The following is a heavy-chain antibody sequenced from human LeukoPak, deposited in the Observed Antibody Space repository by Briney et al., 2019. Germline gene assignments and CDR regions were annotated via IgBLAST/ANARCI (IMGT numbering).Heavy chain of an antibody. V-gene: IGHV4-59*12. D-gene: IGHD3-22*01. J-gene: IGHJ3*02. CDR3: ARGRRITMIVVVITGRTGAFDI. Sequence: SETLSLTCTVSGGSISSYYWSWIRQPPGKGLEWIGYIYYSGSTNYNPSLKSRVTISVNTSKNQFSLKLSSVTAADTAVYYCARGRRITMIVVVITGRTGAFDIWGQGTMVTVSS. CDR1: GGSISSYY. CDR2: IYYSGST.